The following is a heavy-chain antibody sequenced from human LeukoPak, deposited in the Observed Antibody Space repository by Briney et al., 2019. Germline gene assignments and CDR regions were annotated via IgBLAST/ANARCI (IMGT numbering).Heavy chain of an antibody. CDR3: ARGPKQLVRPYYYYMDV. CDR1: GGTFSSYA. D-gene: IGHD6-6*01. V-gene: IGHV1-69*05. CDR2: IIPIFGTA. J-gene: IGHJ6*03. Sequence: SVKVSCKASGGTFSSYAISWVRQAPGQGLEWMGGIIPIFGTANYAQKFQGRVTITTDESTSTAYMELSSLRSKDTAVYYCARGPKQLVRPYYYYMDVWGKGTTVTVSS.